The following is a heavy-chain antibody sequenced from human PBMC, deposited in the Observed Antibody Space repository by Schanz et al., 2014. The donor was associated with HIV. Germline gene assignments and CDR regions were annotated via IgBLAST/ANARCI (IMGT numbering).Heavy chain of an antibody. CDR2: ISYDGSNK. Sequence: QVQLVESGGGVVQPGRSLRLSCAASGFTFSSYAMHWVRQAPGKGLEWVAVISYDGSNKYYADSVKGRFTISRDNSKNTLYLQMNSLRAEDTAVYYCARGRNGMGVWGPGTTVTVSS. V-gene: IGHV3-30-3*01. CDR3: ARGRNGMGV. J-gene: IGHJ6*02. CDR1: GFTFSSYA.